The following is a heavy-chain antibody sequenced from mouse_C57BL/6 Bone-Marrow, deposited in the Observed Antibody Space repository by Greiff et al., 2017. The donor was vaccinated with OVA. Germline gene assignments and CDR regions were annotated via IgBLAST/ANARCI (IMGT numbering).Heavy chain of an antibody. J-gene: IGHJ2*01. CDR2: INPNNGGT. D-gene: IGHD2-4*01. CDR3: ARSIYDDYDVDY. Sequence: VQLQQSGPELVKPGASVKISCKASGYTFTDYYMNWVKQSHGKSLEWIGDINPNNGGTSYNQKFKGKATLTVDTSSSTAYMELRSLTSEDSAVYYCARSIYDDYDVDYWGQGTTLTVSS. CDR1: GYTFTDYY. V-gene: IGHV1-26*01.